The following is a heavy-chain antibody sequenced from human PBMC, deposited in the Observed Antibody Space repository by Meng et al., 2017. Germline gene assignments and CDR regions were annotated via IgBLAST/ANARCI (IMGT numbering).Heavy chain of an antibody. V-gene: IGHV3-64*02. J-gene: IGHJ4*02. CDR2: ISGDGSRT. CDR3: ARTLYPQVGYSYGLAPDY. Sequence: GESLKISCAASGFTFSAFPTHWVRQAPGKGLESVSAISGDGSRTYYADSVKGRFTISRDNSRNTLYLQMNSLRAEDTAVYYCARTLYPQVGYSYGLAPDYWGQGTLVTVSS. CDR1: GFTFSAFP. D-gene: IGHD5-18*01.